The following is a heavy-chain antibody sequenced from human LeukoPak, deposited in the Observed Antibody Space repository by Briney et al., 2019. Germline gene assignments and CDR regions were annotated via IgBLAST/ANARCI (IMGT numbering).Heavy chain of an antibody. CDR3: AKVRNYYDSSGYYYGDSYFDY. V-gene: IGHV3-23*01. CDR1: GFTFSSYA. CDR2: ISGSGGST. J-gene: IGHJ4*02. D-gene: IGHD3-22*01. Sequence: GGSLRLSCAASGFTFSSYAMSWVRQAPGKGLEWVSAISGSGGSTYYADSVKGRFTISRDNSKNTLYLQMNSLRAEDTAVYYCAKVRNYYDSSGYYYGDSYFDYWGQGTLVTVSS.